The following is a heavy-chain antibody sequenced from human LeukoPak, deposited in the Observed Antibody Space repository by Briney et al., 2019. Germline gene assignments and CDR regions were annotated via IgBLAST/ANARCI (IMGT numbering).Heavy chain of an antibody. CDR2: IYYSGST. D-gene: IGHD2-15*01. V-gene: IGHV4-59*01. CDR1: GGSISSYY. Sequence: SETLSLTCTVSGGSISSYYWSWIRQPPGKGLEWIGYIYYSGSTNYNPSLKSRVTISVDTSKNQFSLKLSSVTAADTAVYYCARVAEGYCSGGSCLIWFDPWAREPWSPSPQ. J-gene: IGHJ5*02. CDR3: ARVAEGYCSGGSCLIWFDP.